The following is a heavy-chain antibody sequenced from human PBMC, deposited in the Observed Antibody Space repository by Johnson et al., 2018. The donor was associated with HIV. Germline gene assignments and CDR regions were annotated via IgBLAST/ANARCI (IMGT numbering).Heavy chain of an antibody. CDR1: GLSFSSYG. Sequence: VQLVESGGGVVQPGRSVRLSCVASGLSFSSYGMEWVRQAPGKGLEWVANIKQDGSEKYYVDSVKGRFTISRDNAKNSLYLQMNSLRAEDTAVYYCARVGATAAFDIWGQGTMVTVSS. CDR3: ARVGATAAFDI. V-gene: IGHV3-7*05. J-gene: IGHJ3*02. D-gene: IGHD1-26*01. CDR2: IKQDGSEK.